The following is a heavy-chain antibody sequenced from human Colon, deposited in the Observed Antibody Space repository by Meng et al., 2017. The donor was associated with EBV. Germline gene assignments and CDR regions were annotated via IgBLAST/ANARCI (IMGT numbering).Heavy chain of an antibody. D-gene: IGHD2-8*02. CDR3: ARDGGVTHIP. V-gene: IGHV4-4*02. J-gene: IGHJ5*02. Sequence: QGLLQGSGAGLVKPSGTLSLPWAVSGTSISTSNWWSWIRQSPGEGLEWIGAIYHNGQTNYNPSLKSRVSMSVDESKNEFSLNLKSVTAADTAVYYCARDGGVTHIPWGQGVLVTVSS. CDR2: IYHNGQT. CDR1: GTSISTSNW.